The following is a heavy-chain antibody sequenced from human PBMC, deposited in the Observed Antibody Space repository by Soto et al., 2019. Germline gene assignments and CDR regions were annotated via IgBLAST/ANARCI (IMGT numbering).Heavy chain of an antibody. V-gene: IGHV3-33*01. CDR2: IFFDGNKK. D-gene: IGHD1-26*01. CDR3: ARRTHDLSYLQH. CDR1: GFTFRYYG. J-gene: IGHJ4*02. Sequence: VQLLESGGGVVQPGGSLRLSCAASGFTFRYYGLHWIRQAPGKGLEWVAVIFFDGNKKNYTESVKGRFTITRHNSKNTLCPQMHSLKVEDSGISYCARRTHDLSYLQHWGQGTLGTVSS.